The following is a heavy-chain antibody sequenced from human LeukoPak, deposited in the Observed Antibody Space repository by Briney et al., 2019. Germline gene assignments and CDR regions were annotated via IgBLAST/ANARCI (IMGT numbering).Heavy chain of an antibody. Sequence: SETLSLTCTVSGYSISSGYYWGWIRQPPGKGLEWIGSIYHSGRTYYNPSLKSRVTISVDTSKNQFSLKLSSVTAADTAVYYCARRSRYYDFWSGPVGDTYYYYYYYMDVWGKGTTVTVSS. J-gene: IGHJ6*03. CDR3: ARRSRYYDFWSGPVGDTYYYYYYYMDV. D-gene: IGHD3-3*01. CDR1: GYSISSGYY. V-gene: IGHV4-38-2*02. CDR2: IYHSGRT.